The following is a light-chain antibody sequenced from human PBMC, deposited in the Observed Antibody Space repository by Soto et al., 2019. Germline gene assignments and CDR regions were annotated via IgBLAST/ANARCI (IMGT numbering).Light chain of an antibody. CDR1: SSDVGGYNY. V-gene: IGLV2-11*01. Sequence: QSVLTQPRSVSGSPGQSVTISCTGTSSDVGGYNYVSWYQQHPGKAPKLMIYDVSKRPSGVPDRFSGSKSGNTASLTISGLQAEDEADYYCCLEVFGTGTKLTVL. CDR3: CLEV. J-gene: IGLJ1*01. CDR2: DVS.